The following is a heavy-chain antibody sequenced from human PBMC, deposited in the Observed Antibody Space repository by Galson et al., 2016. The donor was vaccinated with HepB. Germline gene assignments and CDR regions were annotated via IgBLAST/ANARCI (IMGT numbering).Heavy chain of an antibody. CDR2: MWYDGSYK. CDR1: GFSLHNYG. V-gene: IGHV3-33*01. D-gene: IGHD3-10*01. CDR3: AGGIPHMVHGGLDC. J-gene: IGHJ4*02. Sequence: SLRLSCATSGFSLHNYGMHWVRQAPGKGLEWVAVMWYDGSYKYYGDSVRGRFSISRDTSTNTVYLQMTSLRTEDTALYYCAGGIPHMVHGGLDCWGQGTLVTVSS.